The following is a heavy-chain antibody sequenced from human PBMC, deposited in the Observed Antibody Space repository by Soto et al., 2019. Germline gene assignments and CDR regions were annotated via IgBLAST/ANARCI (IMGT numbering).Heavy chain of an antibody. J-gene: IGHJ3*02. CDR2: IGNKASNYAI. CDR1: GSMFSDQY. CDR3: TRGYSGLAIYALDI. Sequence: EVQLVESGGGLVQPGGSLRLSCVASGSMFSDQYRDWVRQAPGQGLAWVGRIGNKASNYAIEYAAFVKGRIIISRDYSNNSLYLQLNNLKSEDTAVYSCTRGYSGLAIYALDIWGPGTMVTVSS. V-gene: IGHV3-72*01. D-gene: IGHD5-12*01.